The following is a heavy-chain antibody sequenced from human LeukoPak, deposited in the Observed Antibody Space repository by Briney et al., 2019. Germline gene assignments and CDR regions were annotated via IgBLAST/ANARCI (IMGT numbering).Heavy chain of an antibody. CDR1: GFTFSSYE. CDR2: ISSSGSTI. V-gene: IGHV3-48*03. D-gene: IGHD3-10*01. Sequence: GGSLRLSCAASGFTFSSYEMNWVRQAPGEGREGVSYISSSGSTIYYADSVKGRFTISRDNAKNSLYLQMNSLRAEDTAVYYCARDDGSGSWTVWGQGTLVTVSS. J-gene: IGHJ4*02. CDR3: ARDDGSGSWTV.